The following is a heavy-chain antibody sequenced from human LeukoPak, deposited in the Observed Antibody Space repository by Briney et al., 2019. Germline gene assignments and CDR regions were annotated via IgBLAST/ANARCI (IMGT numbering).Heavy chain of an antibody. Sequence: PGGSLRLSCAASGFTFSSYAMHWVRQAPGKGLEWVALISYDGSNKYHADSVKGRFTISRDNSKNTLYLQMNSLRAEDTAVYYCAKLGKTENHYGSGRFSYYYYMDVWGKGTTVTISS. CDR3: AKLGKTENHYGSGRFSYYYYMDV. CDR1: GFTFSSYA. V-gene: IGHV3-30*04. CDR2: ISYDGSNK. D-gene: IGHD3-10*01. J-gene: IGHJ6*03.